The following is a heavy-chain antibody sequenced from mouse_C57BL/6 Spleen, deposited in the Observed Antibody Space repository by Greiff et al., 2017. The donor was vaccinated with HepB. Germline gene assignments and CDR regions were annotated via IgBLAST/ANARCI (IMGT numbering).Heavy chain of an antibody. CDR1: GYTFTSYW. CDR2: IYPGSGST. D-gene: IGHD1-1*01. J-gene: IGHJ4*01. Sequence: QVQLQQPGAELVKPGASVKMSCKASGYTFTSYWITWVKQRPGQGLEWIGDIYPGSGSTNYNEKFKSKATLTVDTSSSTAYMQLSSLTSEDSAVYYCARVARYYYGSSCYAMDYWGQGTSVTVSS. CDR3: ARVARYYYGSSCYAMDY. V-gene: IGHV1-55*01.